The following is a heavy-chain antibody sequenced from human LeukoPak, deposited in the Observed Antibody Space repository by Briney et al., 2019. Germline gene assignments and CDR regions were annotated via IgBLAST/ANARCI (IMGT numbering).Heavy chain of an antibody. CDR1: GFTFSSYA. CDR3: AKWATVTTSYYYMDV. J-gene: IGHJ6*03. CDR2: VNGSGGST. V-gene: IGHV3-23*01. D-gene: IGHD4-11*01. Sequence: GGSLRLSCAASGFTFSSYAMSWVRQAPGKGLEWVSAVNGSGGSTYYADSVKGRFTISRDNSKNTLFLQMNSPRAEDTAVYYCAKWATVTTSYYYMDVWGKGTTVTVSS.